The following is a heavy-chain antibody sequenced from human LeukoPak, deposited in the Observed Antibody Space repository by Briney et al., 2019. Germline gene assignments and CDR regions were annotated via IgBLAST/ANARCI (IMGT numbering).Heavy chain of an antibody. V-gene: IGHV4-59*01. CDR2: LSKSGNT. J-gene: IGHJ3*02. D-gene: IGHD3-9*01. Sequence: PSETLSPTCTVSGXSISSYYWSWIRLPPGKGREWIGYLSKSGNTNYSPSLKSRVTIFGDTSKNQFFLKLSSVTAADTAVYYCARARYVNSFYAFDIWGQGTLVTVSS. CDR1: GXSISSYY. CDR3: ARARYVNSFYAFDI.